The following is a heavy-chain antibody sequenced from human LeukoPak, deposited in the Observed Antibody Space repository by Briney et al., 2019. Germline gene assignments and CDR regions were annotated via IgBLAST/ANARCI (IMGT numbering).Heavy chain of an antibody. Sequence: SETLSLTCTVSGGSISSSSYYWGWIRQPPGKGLEWIGSIYYSGRTYYNPSLKSRVTISVDTSKNQFSLKLSSVTAADTAVYYCAREVVRFLEWLQPHPDYFDYWGQGTLVTVSS. J-gene: IGHJ4*02. CDR2: IYYSGRT. CDR3: AREVVRFLEWLQPHPDYFDY. V-gene: IGHV4-39*07. D-gene: IGHD3-3*01. CDR1: GGSISSSSYY.